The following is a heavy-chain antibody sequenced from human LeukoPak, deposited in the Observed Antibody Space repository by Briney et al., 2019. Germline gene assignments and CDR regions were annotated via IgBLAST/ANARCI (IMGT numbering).Heavy chain of an antibody. D-gene: IGHD3-3*01. CDR2: ISSSSSTI. J-gene: IGHJ6*02. CDR1: GFTFSSYT. V-gene: IGHV3-48*01. CDR3: ARGLGYYDFWSGYHYYYYYGMDV. Sequence: PGGSLRPSCAASGFTFSSYTMSWVRQAPGKGLEWISYISSSSSTIYYADSVKGRFTISRDNAKNSLYLQMNSLRAEDTAVYYCARGLGYYDFWSGYHYYYYYGMDVWGQGTTVTVSS.